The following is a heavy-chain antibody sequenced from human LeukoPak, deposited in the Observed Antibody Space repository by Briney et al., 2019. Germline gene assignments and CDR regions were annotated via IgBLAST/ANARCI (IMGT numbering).Heavy chain of an antibody. V-gene: IGHV3-21*01. CDR2: ISSTSDYI. CDR3: ARTGGGYDYFDY. CDR1: GFSFSSYS. J-gene: IGHJ4*02. D-gene: IGHD5-12*01. Sequence: GGSLRLSCAASGFSFSSYSINWVRQGPGKGLEWVSSISSTSDYIYYADSVKGRFTISRDNAKNSLYLQMNSLRAEDTAVYYCARTGGGYDYFDYWGQGTLVTVSS.